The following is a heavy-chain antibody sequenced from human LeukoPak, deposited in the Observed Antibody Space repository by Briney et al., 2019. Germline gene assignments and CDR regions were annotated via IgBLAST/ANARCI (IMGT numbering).Heavy chain of an antibody. CDR2: ISSSSSTI. V-gene: IGHV3-48*01. CDR3: ARGWYYDSSGEAFDI. CDR1: GFTFSSYS. D-gene: IGHD3-22*01. Sequence: GGSLRLSCAASGFTFSSYSMNWVRQAPGKGLEWVSYISSSSSTIYYADSVKGRFTISRDNAKNSLYLQMNSLRAEDTAVYYCARGWYYDSSGEAFDIWGQGTMVTVSS. J-gene: IGHJ3*02.